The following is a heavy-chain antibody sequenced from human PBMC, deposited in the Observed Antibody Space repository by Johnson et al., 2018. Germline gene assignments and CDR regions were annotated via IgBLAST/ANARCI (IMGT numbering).Heavy chain of an antibody. CDR3: ARELVITPRGPYDI. CDR2: FYPSGTT. D-gene: IGHD4/OR15-4a*01. V-gene: IGHV3-53*01. CDR1: GFAVSNSY. J-gene: IGHJ3*02. Sequence: VRLVESGGGLIQPGGSLRLSCAASGFAVSNSYMNWVRKSPRKGLEGVSVFYPSGTTSYAASVKGRSTISRDPSKNTLFLQMDSLRADDPAVYYFARELVITPRGPYDIWGQGTLVTVSS.